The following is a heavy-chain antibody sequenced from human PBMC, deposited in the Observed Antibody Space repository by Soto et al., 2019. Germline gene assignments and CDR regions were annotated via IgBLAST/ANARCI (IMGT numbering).Heavy chain of an antibody. Sequence: PSETLSLTSAVSGGSISSGGYSWSWIRQPPVKGLEWIGYIYHSGSTYYNPSLKSRVTISVDRSKNQFSLKLSSVTAADTAVYYCARVTGRRLNSYYGMDVWGQGTTVTVSS. CDR3: ARVTGRRLNSYYGMDV. V-gene: IGHV4-30-2*01. J-gene: IGHJ6*02. CDR2: IYHSGST. D-gene: IGHD2-21*02. CDR1: GGSISSGGYS.